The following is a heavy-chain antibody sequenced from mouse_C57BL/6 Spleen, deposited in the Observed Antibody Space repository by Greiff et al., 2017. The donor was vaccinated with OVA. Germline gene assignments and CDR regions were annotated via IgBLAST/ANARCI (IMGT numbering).Heavy chain of an antibody. V-gene: IGHV7-3*01. J-gene: IGHJ4*01. CDR1: GFTFTDYY. CDR2: IRNKANGYTT. CDR3: ARYPYSEGMDY. Sequence: EVKLMESGGGLVQPGGSLSLSCAASGFTFTDYYMSWVRQPPGKALEWLGFIRNKANGYTTEYSASVKGRFTISRDNSQNILYLQMNAQRTEDSATYYCARYPYSEGMDYWGQGTSVTVSS. D-gene: IGHD2-10*01.